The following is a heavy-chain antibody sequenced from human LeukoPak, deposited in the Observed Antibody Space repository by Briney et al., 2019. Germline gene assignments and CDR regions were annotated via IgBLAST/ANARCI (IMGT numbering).Heavy chain of an antibody. CDR1: GFTFRNYY. CDR2: ISSGSSYI. J-gene: IGHJ4*02. CDR3: ATGVRGYNSALDY. D-gene: IGHD6-19*01. Sequence: GGSLRLSCAASGFTFRNYYMNWVRQAPGKGLEWVSSISSGSSYIYYADSLKGRFTISRDNAKNSLYLQMNGLRAEDTAVYYCATGVRGYNSALDYWGQGTLVTVSP. V-gene: IGHV3-21*01.